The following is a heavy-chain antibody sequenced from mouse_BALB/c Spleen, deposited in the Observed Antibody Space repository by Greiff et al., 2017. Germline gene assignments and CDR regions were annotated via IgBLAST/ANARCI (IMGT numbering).Heavy chain of an antibody. CDR1: GYAFSSYW. CDR2: IYPGDGDT. Sequence: QVQLQQSGAELVRPGSSVKISCKASGYAFSSYWMNWVKQRPGQGLEWIGQIYPGDGDTNYNGKFKGKATLTADKSSSTAYMQLSSLTSEDSAVYFCARSGITTGYAMDYWGQGTSVTVSS. V-gene: IGHV1-80*01. D-gene: IGHD1-2*01. J-gene: IGHJ4*01. CDR3: ARSGITTGYAMDY.